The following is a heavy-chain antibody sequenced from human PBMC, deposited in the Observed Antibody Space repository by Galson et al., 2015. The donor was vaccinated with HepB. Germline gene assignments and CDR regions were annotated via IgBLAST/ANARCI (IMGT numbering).Heavy chain of an antibody. Sequence: SLRLSCAASGFTFSYFGMHWVRQAPGKGLEWVALIWSDGSNKYYADSVKGRFTISRDDSKNTLYLQMNSLRAEDTAVYYCARDFDFWSGSSGYYYYYMDVWGKRTTVTVSS. D-gene: IGHD3-3*01. CDR1: GFTFSYFG. J-gene: IGHJ6*03. V-gene: IGHV3-33*01. CDR2: IWSDGSNK. CDR3: ARDFDFWSGSSGYYYYYMDV.